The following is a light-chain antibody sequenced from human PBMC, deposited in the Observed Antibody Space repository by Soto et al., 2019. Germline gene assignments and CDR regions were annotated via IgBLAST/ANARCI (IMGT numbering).Light chain of an antibody. Sequence: QSALTQPRSVSGSPGQSVTISCTGTSSDVGGYNYVSWYQQHPGKAPKLMIYDVSKRPSGVPDRSSGSKSGNTASLTISGLQAEDEADYYCCSYAGAKGLVFGTGTKVTVL. V-gene: IGLV2-11*01. CDR3: CSYAGAKGLV. J-gene: IGLJ1*01. CDR2: DVS. CDR1: SSDVGGYNY.